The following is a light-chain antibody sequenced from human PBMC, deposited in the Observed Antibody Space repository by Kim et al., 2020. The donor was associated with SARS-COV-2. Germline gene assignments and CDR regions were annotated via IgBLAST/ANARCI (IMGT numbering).Light chain of an antibody. J-gene: IGKJ2*01. CDR1: QRITRW. CDR3: HQYNSYSHT. CDR2: DAS. Sequence: DIQMTQSPTTLSASVGDRVTMTCRASQRITRWLAWYQQKPGKAPKLLIYDASSLKRGVPSRFSGSGSGTEFTLTISSLQPDDFATYYCHQYNSYSHTFGQGTKLEI. V-gene: IGKV1-5*01.